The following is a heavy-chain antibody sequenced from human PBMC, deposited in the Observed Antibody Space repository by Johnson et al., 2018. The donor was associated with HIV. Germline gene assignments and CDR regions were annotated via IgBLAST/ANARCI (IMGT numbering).Heavy chain of an antibody. D-gene: IGHD6-13*01. CDR2: ISYDGSNK. V-gene: IGHV3-30*03. J-gene: IGHJ3*02. Sequence: VQLVESGGGVVQPGRSLRLSCAASGFTFSSFGTHWVRQAPGKGLVWVAVISYDGSNKYYADSVKRRFTISRDNSKNTLYLQMNSLRAEATAVYYCASFAAAGDAFDIWGQGTMVTVSS. CDR3: ASFAAAGDAFDI. CDR1: GFTFSSFG.